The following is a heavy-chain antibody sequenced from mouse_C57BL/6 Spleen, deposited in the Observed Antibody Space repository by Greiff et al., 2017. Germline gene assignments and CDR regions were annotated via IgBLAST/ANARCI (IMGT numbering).Heavy chain of an antibody. CDR2: ISDGGSYT. J-gene: IGHJ3*01. V-gene: IGHV5-4*01. D-gene: IGHD1-1*01. Sequence: DVKLVESGGGLVKPGGSLKLSCAASGFTFSSYAMSWVRQTPEKRLEWVATISDGGSYTDYPDNVKGRFTISRDNAKNNLYLQMSHLKSDDTAMYYCARDYYGSSHGGFAYWGQGTLVTVSA. CDR3: ARDYYGSSHGGFAY. CDR1: GFTFSSYA.